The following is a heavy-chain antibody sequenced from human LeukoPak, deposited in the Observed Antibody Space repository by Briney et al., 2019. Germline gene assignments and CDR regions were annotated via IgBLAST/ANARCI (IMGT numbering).Heavy chain of an antibody. CDR1: GFTFSTYG. CDR3: ARESEFCGSTTCYRPEDY. V-gene: IGHV3-7*01. CDR2: IKQDGSEK. Sequence: GGSLRLSCAASGFTFSTYGMSWVRQAPGKGLEWVANIKQDGSEKYYVDSVKGRFTISRDNAKNSLFLQMNSLRAEDTAVYYCARESEFCGSTTCYRPEDYWGQGTLVTVSS. J-gene: IGHJ4*02. D-gene: IGHD2-2*01.